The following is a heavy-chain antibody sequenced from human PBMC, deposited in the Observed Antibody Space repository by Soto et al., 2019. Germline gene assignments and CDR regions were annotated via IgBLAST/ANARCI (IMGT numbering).Heavy chain of an antibody. D-gene: IGHD6-19*01. V-gene: IGHV3-43*01. CDR3: ATSPKYSSGWPKDSQF. CDR2: ISWDGGST. J-gene: IGHJ2*01. Sequence: PGGSLRLSCAASGFTFDDYTMHWVRQAPGKGLEWVSLISWDGGSTYYADSVKGRFTISRDNTKNSLYLQMNSLRAEDTALYYCATSPKYSSGWPKDSQFCGPGILVTVSS. CDR1: GFTFDDYT.